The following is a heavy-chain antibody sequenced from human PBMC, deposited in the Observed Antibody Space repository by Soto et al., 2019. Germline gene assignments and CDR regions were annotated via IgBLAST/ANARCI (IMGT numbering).Heavy chain of an antibody. J-gene: IGHJ4*02. Sequence: ASVKVSCKASGYRFSTYGINWVRQAPGQGLEWLGWTSTNNDDRNYAQKFRGRVTFTTDTSTSTAYMELRSLISDDTAVYFCARERYVASRHSHFDSWGQGTQVTVSS. CDR3: ARERYVASRHSHFDS. CDR2: TSTNNDDR. V-gene: IGHV1-18*04. CDR1: GYRFSTYG. D-gene: IGHD6-6*01.